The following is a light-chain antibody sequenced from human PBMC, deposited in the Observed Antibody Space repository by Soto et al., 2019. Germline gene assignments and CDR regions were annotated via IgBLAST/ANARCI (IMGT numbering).Light chain of an antibody. CDR2: WAS. V-gene: IGKV4-1*01. CDR3: QQFYTTPLT. Sequence: DIVMTQSPDSLAVSLGEVASINCTSSQSLLYRSTNRNYLTWYQQKPGQPPKLLIYWASVRESGVPDRFSGSGSGTHFTLTISSLQTEDVAVYYCQQFYTTPLTFGGGTKVEIK. CDR1: QSLLYRSTNRNY. J-gene: IGKJ4*01.